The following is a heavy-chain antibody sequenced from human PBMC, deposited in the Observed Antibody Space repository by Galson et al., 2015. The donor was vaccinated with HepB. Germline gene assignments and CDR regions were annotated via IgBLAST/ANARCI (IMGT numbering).Heavy chain of an antibody. CDR2: IYYSGST. CDR3: ARIEMATGVDY. CDR1: GGSISSSSYY. D-gene: IGHD5-24*01. V-gene: IGHV4-39*01. J-gene: IGHJ4*02. Sequence: ETLSLTCTVSGGSISSSSYYWGWIRQPPGKGLEWIGSIYYSGSTYYNSSLKSRVTISVDTSKNQFSLELSSVTAADTAVYYCARIEMATGVDYWGQGTLVTVSS.